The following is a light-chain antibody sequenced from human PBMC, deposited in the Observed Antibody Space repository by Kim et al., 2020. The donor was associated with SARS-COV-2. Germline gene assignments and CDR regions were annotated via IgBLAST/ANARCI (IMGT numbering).Light chain of an antibody. CDR2: DNH. V-gene: IGLV1-44*01. J-gene: IGLJ3*02. Sequence: ELTQPPSASGTPGQRVTISCSGSSSNVGSNTVNWYQQLPGTAPKLLIYDNHQRPSGVPDRFSGSKSGTSASLAISGLQSEDEADYYCATWDDSLNAWVFGGGTKLTVL. CDR1: SSNVGSNT. CDR3: ATWDDSLNAWV.